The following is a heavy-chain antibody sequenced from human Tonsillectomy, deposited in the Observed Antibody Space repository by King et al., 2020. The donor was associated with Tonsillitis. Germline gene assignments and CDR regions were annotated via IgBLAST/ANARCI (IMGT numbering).Heavy chain of an antibody. CDR2: MSIRTSTI. Sequence: VQLVESGGGLVKPGVSLRLSCAASGFTFSDYYMSWIRQAPGKGLEWVSYMSIRTSTIYYADSVKGRFTISRDNAKNSLYLQMNSLRAEDTAVYYCARVKCNGGSCYDTLFDFCGLGTLVTVSS. J-gene: IGHJ4*02. CDR3: ARVKCNGGSCYDTLFDF. CDR1: GFTFSDYY. D-gene: IGHD2-15*01. V-gene: IGHV3-11*01.